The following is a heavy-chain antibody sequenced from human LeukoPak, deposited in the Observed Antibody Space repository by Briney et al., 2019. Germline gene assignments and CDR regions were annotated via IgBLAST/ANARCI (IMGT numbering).Heavy chain of an antibody. V-gene: IGHV4-39*01. D-gene: IGHD5-24*01. CDR2: VYYSGTT. CDR3: ARQRRWIQQI. J-gene: IGHJ4*02. Sequence: SETLSLTCTVSGGSISSSDHYWGWIRQSPGMGLEWIGSVYYSGTTYYNPSLKSLVTISVDTSKNQFSLKLSSVTAADTAVYYCARQRRWIQQIWGQGTLVTVSS. CDR1: GGSISSSDHY.